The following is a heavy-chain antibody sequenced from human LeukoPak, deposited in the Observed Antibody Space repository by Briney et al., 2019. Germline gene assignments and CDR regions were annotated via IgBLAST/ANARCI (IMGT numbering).Heavy chain of an antibody. CDR2: ISAYNGNT. Sequence: ASVKVSCKASGYTFTSYGISWVRQAPGQGLEWMGWISAYNGNTNYAQKLQGRVTMTTDTSTSTAYMELRSLRSDDTAVYYCAREGGYDFWSGYYFNERQFDYWGQGTLVTVSS. CDR3: AREGGYDFWSGYYFNERQFDY. J-gene: IGHJ4*02. V-gene: IGHV1-18*01. D-gene: IGHD3-3*01. CDR1: GYTFTSYG.